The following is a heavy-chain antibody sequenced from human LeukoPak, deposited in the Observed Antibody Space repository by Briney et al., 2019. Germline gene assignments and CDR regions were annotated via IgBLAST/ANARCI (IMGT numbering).Heavy chain of an antibody. D-gene: IGHD7-27*01. CDR2: ISDSSGST. CDR3: ANWGGTY. J-gene: IGHJ4*02. Sequence: GGSLRLSCAASGFTFSGYAMSWVRLAPGKGLEWVSTISDSSGSTHYADSVKGRFTISRDNSKNTLYLQMHSLRAEDSAVYYCANWGGTYWGQGTLVTVPS. V-gene: IGHV3-23*01. CDR1: GFTFSGYA.